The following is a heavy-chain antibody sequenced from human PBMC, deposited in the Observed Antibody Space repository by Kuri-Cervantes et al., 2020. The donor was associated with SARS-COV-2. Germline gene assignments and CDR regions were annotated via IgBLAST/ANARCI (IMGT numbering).Heavy chain of an antibody. CDR2: IYYSGST. CDR3: ARGAVVRGPKYYFDY. J-gene: IGHJ4*02. D-gene: IGHD3-10*01. Sequence: SETLSLTCTVSGGSISSYYWSWIRQPPGKGLEWIGYIYYSGSTNYNPSLKSRVTISVDTSMNQLSLKLSSVTAADTAVYYCARGAVVRGPKYYFDYWGQGTLVTVSS. CDR1: GGSISSYY. V-gene: IGHV4-59*01.